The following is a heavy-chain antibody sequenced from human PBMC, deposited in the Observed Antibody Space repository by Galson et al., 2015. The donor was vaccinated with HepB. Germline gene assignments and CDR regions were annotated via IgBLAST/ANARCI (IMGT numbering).Heavy chain of an antibody. D-gene: IGHD6-13*01. CDR1: GFTFSGSA. J-gene: IGHJ4*02. CDR2: IRSKANDYAT. V-gene: IGHV3-73*01. CDR3: TRLGDFSGYSSS. Sequence: SLRLSCAASGFTFSGSAIHWVRQASGKGLEWVGRIRSKANDYATAYAASLKGRFTIFRADSKNTAYLHMKSLKTEDTAVYYCTRLGDFSGYSSSWGQGTLVTVSS.